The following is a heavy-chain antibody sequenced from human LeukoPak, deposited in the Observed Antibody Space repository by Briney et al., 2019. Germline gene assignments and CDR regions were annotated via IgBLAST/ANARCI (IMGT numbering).Heavy chain of an antibody. Sequence: GGSLRLSCAVSGLTFSDYYMSWTRQAPGKGPELVSYISPSGSSIFYVDSVKGRFTISRDNAKNSLYLQMNSLRAKDTAVYYCAKLGSCYFSCSYYYGMDVWGQGTTVTVSS. CDR2: ISPSGSSI. V-gene: IGHV3-11*01. D-gene: IGHD2-15*01. CDR3: AKLGSCYFSCSYYYGMDV. J-gene: IGHJ6*02. CDR1: GLTFSDYY.